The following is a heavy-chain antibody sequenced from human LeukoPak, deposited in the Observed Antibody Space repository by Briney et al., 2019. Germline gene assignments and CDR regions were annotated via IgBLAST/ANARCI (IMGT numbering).Heavy chain of an antibody. J-gene: IGHJ4*02. Sequence: SVKVSCKASGGTLSSYAISWVRQAPGQGLEWMGRIIPIFGTANYAQKFQGRVTITTDESTSTAYMELSSLRSEDTAVYYCARDAPNVYYGSGSPHFDYWGQGTLVTVSS. V-gene: IGHV1-69*05. CDR3: ARDAPNVYYGSGSPHFDY. D-gene: IGHD3-10*01. CDR2: IIPIFGTA. CDR1: GGTLSSYA.